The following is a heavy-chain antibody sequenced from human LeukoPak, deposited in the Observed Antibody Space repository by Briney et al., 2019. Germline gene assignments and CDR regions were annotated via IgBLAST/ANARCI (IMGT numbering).Heavy chain of an antibody. CDR1: GYTSTDFF. CDR2: IHPNSGDT. J-gene: IGHJ4*03. CDR3: ARHGEKVWAVDG. D-gene: IGHD2-21*01. Sequence: ASVKVFCRASGYTSTDFFLQWVRQAPGQGLEWMGWIHPNSGDTNYAQKFQGRVTLTRDTSISTAYMELSRLRSDDTAVYYCARHGEKVWAVDGWGQGALVTVSS. V-gene: IGHV1-2*02.